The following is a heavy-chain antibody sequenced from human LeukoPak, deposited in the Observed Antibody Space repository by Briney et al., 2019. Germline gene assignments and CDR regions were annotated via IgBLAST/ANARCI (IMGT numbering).Heavy chain of an antibody. CDR2: ISSSSSYI. D-gene: IGHD3-22*01. V-gene: IGHV3-21*01. J-gene: IGHJ4*02. CDR1: GFTFSSYS. CDR3: ARDEGGVVVITGFDY. Sequence: GGSLRLSCAASGFTFSSYSMNWVRQAPGKGREWVSSISSSSSYIYYADSVKGRFTISRDNAKNSMYLQMNSMRAEDTAVYCCARDEGGVVVITGFDYWGQGTLVTVSS.